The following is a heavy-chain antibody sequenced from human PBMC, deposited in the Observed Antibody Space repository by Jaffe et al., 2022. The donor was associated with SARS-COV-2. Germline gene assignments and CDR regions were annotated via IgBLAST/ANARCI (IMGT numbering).Heavy chain of an antibody. CDR2: IYYSGST. CDR1: GGSISTYY. D-gene: IGHD3-10*01. CDR3: ARAADYYGSGSYLYYFDY. J-gene: IGHJ4*02. V-gene: IGHV4-59*01. Sequence: QVQLQESGPGLVKPSETLSLTCTVSGGSISTYYWSWIRQPPGKGLEWIGYIYYSGSTNYNPSLKSRVTISVDTSKNQVSLKLSSVTAADTAVYYCARAADYYGSGSYLYYFDYWGQGTLVTVSS.